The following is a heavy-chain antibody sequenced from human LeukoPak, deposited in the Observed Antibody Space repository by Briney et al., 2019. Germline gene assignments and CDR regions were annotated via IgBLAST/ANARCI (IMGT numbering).Heavy chain of an antibody. V-gene: IGHV4-30-2*01. CDR2: IFHTGPT. D-gene: IGHD3-10*01. J-gene: IGHJ4*02. Sequence: SETLSLTCAVSGGSISSGDYTWSWIRPPPGKGLEWIGDIFHTGPTSYNPSLKSRVPISVARSKTQPSLKLSSGTAADTAVYYCARGFYGSGSPFDYWGQGTLVTVSS. CDR1: GGSISSGDYT. CDR3: ARGFYGSGSPFDY.